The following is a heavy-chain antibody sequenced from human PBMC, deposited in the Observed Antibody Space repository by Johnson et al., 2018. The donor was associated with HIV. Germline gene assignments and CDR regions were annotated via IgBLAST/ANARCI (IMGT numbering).Heavy chain of an antibody. V-gene: IGHV3-20*04. J-gene: IGHJ3*02. CDR2: INWNGGRT. D-gene: IGHD1-26*01. CDR3: ARDRDSIVGVPYAFDI. Sequence: VQLVESGGGVVRPGGSLRLSCAASGSNFDDYGMSWVRQVPGKGLEWVSGINWNGGRTGYTDSVKGRFTISRDNAKNSLYLQMNSLRAEDTAVYYCARDRDSIVGVPYAFDIWGQGTMVTVSS. CDR1: GSNFDDYG.